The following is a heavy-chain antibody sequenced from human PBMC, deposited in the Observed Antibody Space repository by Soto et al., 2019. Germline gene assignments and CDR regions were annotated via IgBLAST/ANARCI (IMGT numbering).Heavy chain of an antibody. D-gene: IGHD2-15*01. CDR2: IYYSGIT. Sequence: PSETLSLTCTVSGGSISSGGYYWSWIRQHPGKGLEWIGYIYYSGITNYNPSLKSRVTMSVDTSKNQFSLKLNSVTAADMAVYYCASGGDCIGGRCANWFDPWGQGSLVTVSS. CDR1: GGSISSGGYY. V-gene: IGHV4-31*03. CDR3: ASGGDCIGGRCANWFDP. J-gene: IGHJ5*02.